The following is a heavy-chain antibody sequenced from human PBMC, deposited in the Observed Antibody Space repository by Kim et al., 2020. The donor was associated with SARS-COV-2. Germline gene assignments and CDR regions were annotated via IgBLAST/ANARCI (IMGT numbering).Heavy chain of an antibody. J-gene: IGHJ6*02. D-gene: IGHD6-13*01. V-gene: IGHV3-30*02. Sequence: VTGRFTISRDNSKNTLYLQMSSLRAEDTAVYYCAKGPPGVAAAGLYGMDVWGQGTTVTVSS. CDR3: AKGPPGVAAAGLYGMDV.